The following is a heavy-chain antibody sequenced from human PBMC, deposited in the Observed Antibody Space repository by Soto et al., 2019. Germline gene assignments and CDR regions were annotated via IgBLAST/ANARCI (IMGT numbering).Heavy chain of an antibody. D-gene: IGHD3-22*01. CDR2: INAGNGNT. CDR1: GYTFTSYA. J-gene: IGHJ6*02. Sequence: ASVKVSCKASGYTFTSYAMHLVRQAPGQRLEWMGWINAGNGNTKYSQKFQGRVTITRDTSASTAYMELSSLRSEDTAVYYCARKAMIVDYYGMDVWGQGTTVTVS. CDR3: ARKAMIVDYYGMDV. V-gene: IGHV1-3*01.